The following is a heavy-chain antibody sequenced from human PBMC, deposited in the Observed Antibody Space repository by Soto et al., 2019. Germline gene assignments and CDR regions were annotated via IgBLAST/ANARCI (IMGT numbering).Heavy chain of an antibody. CDR2: ISYSGST. CDR1: GVSMGSQY. CDR3: ARADPDASVGY. D-gene: IGHD3-16*01. V-gene: IGHV4-59*11. Sequence: EPRSPPGTFPGVSMGSQYWSWLRQPPGKGLEWIGHISYSGSTYYNPSLKSRVTISADTSRNQFSLKLSSVIAADTAVYYCARADPDASVGYWGQGTLVTVSS. J-gene: IGHJ4*02.